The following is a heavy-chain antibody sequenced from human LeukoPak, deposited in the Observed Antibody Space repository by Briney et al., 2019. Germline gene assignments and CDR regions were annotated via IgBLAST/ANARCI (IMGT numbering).Heavy chain of an antibody. Sequence: GGSLRLSCAASGFTFSSYAMSWVRQAPGKGLEWVSVIYSGGSTYYADSVKGRFTISRDNSKNTLYLQMNSLRAEDTAVYYCARDVSDGDYGYFDYWGQGTLVTVSS. CDR2: IYSGGST. J-gene: IGHJ4*02. V-gene: IGHV3-53*01. D-gene: IGHD4-17*01. CDR3: ARDVSDGDYGYFDY. CDR1: GFTFSSYA.